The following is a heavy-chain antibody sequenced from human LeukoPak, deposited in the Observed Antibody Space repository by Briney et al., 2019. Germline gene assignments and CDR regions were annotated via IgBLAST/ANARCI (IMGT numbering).Heavy chain of an antibody. J-gene: IGHJ4*02. D-gene: IGHD2-2*01. CDR2: INHSGST. V-gene: IGHV4-34*01. CDR1: GGSFSGYY. Sequence: PSETLSLTCAVSGGSFSGYYWSWIRQPPGKGLEWIGEINHSGSTNYNPSLKSRVTISVDTSKNQFSLKLSSVTAADTAVYYCARKDIVVVPAAPFDYWGQGTLVTVSS. CDR3: ARKDIVVVPAAPFDY.